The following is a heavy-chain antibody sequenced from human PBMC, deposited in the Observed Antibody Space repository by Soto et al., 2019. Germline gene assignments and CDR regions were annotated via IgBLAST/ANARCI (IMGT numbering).Heavy chain of an antibody. J-gene: IGHJ6*04. CDR1: GFTVSSKY. Sequence: EVQLVESGGGLVQPGGSLRLSCAASGFTVSSKYMSWVRQAPGKGLEWVSLIQSGGPTYYADSVKGRFPISRDTSENMVHLQIDSLRAEDRAVYYWARDDVLCDDGRCYGVPLYLWGKGTTVTVSS. D-gene: IGHD2-15*01. CDR2: IQSGGPT. CDR3: ARDDVLCDDGRCYGVPLYL. V-gene: IGHV3-66*01.